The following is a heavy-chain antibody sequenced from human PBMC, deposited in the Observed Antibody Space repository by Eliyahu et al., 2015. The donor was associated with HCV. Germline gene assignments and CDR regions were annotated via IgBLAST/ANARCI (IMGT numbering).Heavy chain of an antibody. Sequence: QVQLQESGPGLVKPSGTLSLTCAVSGGSISTSNWWSWVRQPTGKGLEWVGQIYHSGGANYSPSLKSRVIISVDKSKNQFSLKLSSVTAADTAVYYCARTTTTFPQYYFDYWGQGVQVTVSS. V-gene: IGHV4-4*02. D-gene: IGHD1-14*01. CDR3: ARTTTTFPQYYFDY. CDR1: GGSISTSNW. CDR2: IYHSGGA. J-gene: IGHJ4*02.